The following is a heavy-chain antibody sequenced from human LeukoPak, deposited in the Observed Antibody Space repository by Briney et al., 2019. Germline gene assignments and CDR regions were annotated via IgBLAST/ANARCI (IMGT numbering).Heavy chain of an antibody. CDR1: GYTFTTYG. V-gene: IGHV1-2*02. CDR3: ARGGSWYQTLYYFDY. CDR2: INPNSGGT. Sequence: ASVKVSCKASGYTFTTYGISWVRQAPGHGLEWMGWINPNSGGTNYAQKFQGRVTMTRDTSISTAYMELSRLRSDDTAVYYCARGGSWYQTLYYFDYWGQGTLVTVSS. J-gene: IGHJ4*02. D-gene: IGHD6-13*01.